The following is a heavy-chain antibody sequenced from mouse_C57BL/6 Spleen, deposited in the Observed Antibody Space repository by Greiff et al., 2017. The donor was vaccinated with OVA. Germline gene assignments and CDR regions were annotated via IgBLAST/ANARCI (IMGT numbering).Heavy chain of an antibody. CDR1: GYTFTDYE. CDR3: TRGGTAQAIYYVMDY. Sequence: VQLQQSGAELVRPGASVTLSCKASGYTFTDYEMHWVKQTPVHGLEWIGAIDPETGGTAYNQKFKGKAILTADKSSSTAYMELRSLTSEDSAVYYCTRGGTAQAIYYVMDYWGQGTSVTVSS. J-gene: IGHJ4*01. D-gene: IGHD3-2*02. CDR2: IDPETGGT. V-gene: IGHV1-15*01.